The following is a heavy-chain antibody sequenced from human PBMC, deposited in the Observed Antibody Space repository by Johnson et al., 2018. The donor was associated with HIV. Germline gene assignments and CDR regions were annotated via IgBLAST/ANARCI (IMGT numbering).Heavy chain of an antibody. CDR2: ISWNSGSI. CDR3: AKELRLHRAFDI. CDR1: GFTFDDYA. J-gene: IGHJ3*02. Sequence: VQLVESGGGLVQPGRSLRLSCAASGFTFDDYAMHWVRQAPGKGLEWVSGISWNSGSIGYADSVKGRFTISRDNAKNSLYLQMNSLRAEDTALYYCAKELRLHRAFDIWGQGTMVTVSS. V-gene: IGHV3-9*01. D-gene: IGHD5-24*01.